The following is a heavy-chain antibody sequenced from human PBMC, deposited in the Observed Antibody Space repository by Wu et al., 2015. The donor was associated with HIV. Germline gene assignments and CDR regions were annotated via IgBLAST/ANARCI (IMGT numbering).Heavy chain of an antibody. D-gene: IGHD3-22*01. Sequence: QVQLVQSGAEVKEPGASVKVSCKASGYTFTGYNLHWVRQAPGQGLEWVGWIIPNSGGTNYAQNFQGRVTMTRDTSISTAYMELTGLTSDDTAVYYCATDISYYSDSSVYYEFSYGMDVWGQGTTVTVSS. J-gene: IGHJ6*02. CDR2: IIPNSGGT. CDR3: ATDISYYSDSSVYYEFSYGMDV. CDR1: GYTFTGYN. V-gene: IGHV1-2*02.